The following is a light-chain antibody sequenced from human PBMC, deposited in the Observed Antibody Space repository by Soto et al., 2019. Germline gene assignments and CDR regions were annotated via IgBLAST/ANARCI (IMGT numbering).Light chain of an antibody. J-gene: IGKJ2*01. Sequence: ETVMTQSPATLSVSPGERVTLSCRASQSVRTNLVWYQQSPGQPPRLLIYGASDRVAGVPDRFSGSGSGTDFTLTISGLQSEDCAVYYCQQYKEWPRTFVQGTKLEIK. V-gene: IGKV3-15*01. CDR2: GAS. CDR1: QSVRTN. CDR3: QQYKEWPRT.